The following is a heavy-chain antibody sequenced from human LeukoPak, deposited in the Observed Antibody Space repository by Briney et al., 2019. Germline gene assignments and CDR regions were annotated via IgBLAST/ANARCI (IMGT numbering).Heavy chain of an antibody. CDR2: IYPENSDT. V-gene: IGHV5-51*01. CDR3: ARQTRDGSGSRGYFFDF. CDR1: GYSFPNYW. Sequence: GESLKISCQGFGYSFPNYWIAWVRQVPGKGLEWMGIIYPENSDTRYSPSFEGQVTISVDKSSSTAYLQWSSLKASDTAMYYCARQTRDGSGSRGYFFDFWGQGTLVTVSS. D-gene: IGHD3-10*01. J-gene: IGHJ4*02.